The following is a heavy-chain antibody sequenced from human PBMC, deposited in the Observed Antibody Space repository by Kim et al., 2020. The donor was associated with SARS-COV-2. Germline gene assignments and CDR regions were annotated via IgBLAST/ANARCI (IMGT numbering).Heavy chain of an antibody. CDR1: GFTFDDYA. J-gene: IGHJ4*01. CDR3: AKPAGDYYDSSGLDY. V-gene: IGHV3-9*01. D-gene: IGHD3-22*01. Sequence: GGSLRLSCAASGFTFDDYAMHWVRQAPGKGLEWVSGISWNSGSIGYADSVKGRFTISRDNAKNSLYLQMNSLRAEDTALYYCAKPAGDYYDSSGLDYWG. CDR2: ISWNSGSI.